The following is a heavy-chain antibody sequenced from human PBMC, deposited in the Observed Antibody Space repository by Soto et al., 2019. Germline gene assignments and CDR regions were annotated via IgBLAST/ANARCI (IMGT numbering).Heavy chain of an antibody. CDR1: GGSISSGDYY. D-gene: IGHD4-17*01. J-gene: IGHJ3*02. Sequence: SETLSLTCTVSGGSISSGDYYWSWIRQPPGKGLEWIGYIYYSGSTYYNPSLKSRVTISVDTSKNQFSLKLSSVTAADTAVYYCARARATVTTFKIAFDIWGQGTMVTVSS. CDR3: ARARATVTTFKIAFDI. CDR2: IYYSGST. V-gene: IGHV4-30-4*01.